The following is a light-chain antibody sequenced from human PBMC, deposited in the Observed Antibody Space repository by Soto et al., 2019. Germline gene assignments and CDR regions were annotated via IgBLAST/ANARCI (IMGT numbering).Light chain of an antibody. CDR1: QSISSW. Sequence: DIQMTQSPSLLSASLGDRVTITFRASQSISSWLAWYQQRPGKAPKLLIYRASTLESGVPSRFSGSGSGTEFSLTISSLQTDDFATYYCQQYNSFPTFGQGTKVDI. J-gene: IGKJ1*01. CDR3: QQYNSFPT. V-gene: IGKV1-5*03. CDR2: RAS.